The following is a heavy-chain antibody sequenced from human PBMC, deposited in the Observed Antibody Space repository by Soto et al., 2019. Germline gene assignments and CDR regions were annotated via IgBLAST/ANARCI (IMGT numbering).Heavy chain of an antibody. Sequence: GGSLRLSCAASGFTFSSYWMSWVRQAPGKGLEWVANIKQDGSEKYYVDSVKGRFTISRDNAKNSLYLQMNSLRAEDTAVYYCAIPNWDDAFEVWGQGTLVTVSS. CDR2: IKQDGSEK. CDR3: AIPNWDDAFEV. D-gene: IGHD7-27*01. V-gene: IGHV3-7*01. J-gene: IGHJ4*02. CDR1: GFTFSSYW.